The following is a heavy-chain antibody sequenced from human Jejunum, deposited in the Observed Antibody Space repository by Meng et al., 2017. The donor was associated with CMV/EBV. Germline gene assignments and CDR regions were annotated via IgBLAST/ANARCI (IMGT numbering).Heavy chain of an antibody. CDR1: GFPFSRYW. Sequence: LKISFAASGFPFSRYWMHWVRQAPGKGLVWVSSINSDGSFTPCADSVKGRFTVSRDNAKSTVYLQMNSLTVEDAAVYYCGDFEAGWGQGTLVTVSS. J-gene: IGHJ4*02. CDR3: GDFEAG. CDR2: INSDGSFT. D-gene: IGHD3-3*01. V-gene: IGHV3-74*01.